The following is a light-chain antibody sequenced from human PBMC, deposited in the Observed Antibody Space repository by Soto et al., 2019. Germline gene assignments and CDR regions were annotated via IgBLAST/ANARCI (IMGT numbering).Light chain of an antibody. J-gene: IGKJ1*01. Sequence: PGTPCRARVESATLSCRASESVSRNLAWYQQKPGQAPRLLIYDASTRATGIPDRFSGGGSGTEFTLTICGVQAEHFALYFCLQGHSFRRSLGRGTKVDIK. V-gene: IGKV3-15*01. CDR2: DAS. CDR1: ESVSRN. CDR3: LQGHSFRRS.